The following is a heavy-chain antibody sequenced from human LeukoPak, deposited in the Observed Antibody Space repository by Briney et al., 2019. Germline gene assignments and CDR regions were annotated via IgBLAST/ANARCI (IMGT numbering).Heavy chain of an antibody. V-gene: IGHV3-33*06. CDR2: IWFDGSNK. J-gene: IGHJ4*02. CDR1: GFTFSRYS. D-gene: IGHD4-11*01. CDR3: AKEGEASWGYSSGHFDS. Sequence: GGSLRLSCAASGFTFSRYSMHWVRQAPGKGLEWVAVIWFDGSNKYYGDSVKGRFTISRDNSRDTLYLQMSSLRAEDTAVYYCAKEGEASWGYSSGHFDSWGQGALVTVFS.